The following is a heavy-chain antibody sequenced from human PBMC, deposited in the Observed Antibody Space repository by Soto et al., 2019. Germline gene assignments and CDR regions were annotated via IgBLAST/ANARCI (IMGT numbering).Heavy chain of an antibody. CDR2: INSDGSST. CDR3: ARTDDFWSGYWASYGMDV. D-gene: IGHD3-3*01. V-gene: IGHV3-74*01. Sequence: VGSLRLSCAASGFTFSSYWMHWVRQAPGKGLVWVSRINSDGSSTSYADSVKGRFTISRDNAKNTLYLQMNSLRAEDTAVYYCARTDDFWSGYWASYGMDVWGQGTTVTVSS. J-gene: IGHJ6*02. CDR1: GFTFSSYW.